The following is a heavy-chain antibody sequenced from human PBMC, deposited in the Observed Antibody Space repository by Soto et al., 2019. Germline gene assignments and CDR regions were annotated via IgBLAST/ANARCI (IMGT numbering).Heavy chain of an antibody. CDR2: ISGNTGTT. D-gene: IGHD1-1*01. Sequence: EVQLLESGGGLVQPGGSLRLSCAASGFTFSNYGMSWVRQAPGKGLEWVSAISGNTGTTYYGDSVKGRFTISRDNVKNILYLQMKSLRAEDTAVYFCASLGWNIPPFDDWGQGTPVTVSS. J-gene: IGHJ4*02. CDR1: GFTFSNYG. CDR3: ASLGWNIPPFDD. V-gene: IGHV3-23*01.